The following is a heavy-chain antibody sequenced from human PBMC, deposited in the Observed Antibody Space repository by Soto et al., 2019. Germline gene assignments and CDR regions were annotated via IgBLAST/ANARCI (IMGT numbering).Heavy chain of an antibody. CDR2: IIPIFGTA. J-gene: IGHJ4*02. D-gene: IGHD1-26*01. V-gene: IGHV1-69*01. CDR1: AGRFISYA. CDR3: ARSHFYEELRLSY. Sequence: AGNVAGKASAGRFISYAISRVRLAPGQGLEWMGGIIPIFGTANYAQKFKGRVTITADESTSTAYMELSSLRSEDTAVSYCARSHFYEELRLSYWGQGTLVTVSS.